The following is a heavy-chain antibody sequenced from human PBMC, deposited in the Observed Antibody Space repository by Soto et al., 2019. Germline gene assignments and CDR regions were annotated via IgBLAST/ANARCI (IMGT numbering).Heavy chain of an antibody. CDR3: AGGLDGYNLMGAFDI. D-gene: IGHD5-12*01. Sequence: QVQLQESGPGLVKPSETLSLTCTVSGGSISSYYWSWIRQPPGKGLEWIGYIYYSGSTNYNPSLKTRVTISVHPSKTQVPLKLISVTAADTAVYYCAGGLDGYNLMGAFDIWGQGTMVTVSS. CDR2: IYYSGST. J-gene: IGHJ3*02. V-gene: IGHV4-59*01. CDR1: GGSISSYY.